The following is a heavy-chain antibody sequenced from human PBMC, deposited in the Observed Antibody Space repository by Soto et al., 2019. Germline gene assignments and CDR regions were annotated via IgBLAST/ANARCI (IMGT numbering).Heavy chain of an antibody. CDR3: ARLRVLRYFDWLLGYGMDV. Sequence: GESLKISCKGSGYSFTSYWIGWVRQMPGKGLEWMGIIYPGDSDTRYSPSFQGQVTISADKSISTAYLQWSSLKASDTAMYYCARLRVLRYFDWLLGYGMDVWGQGTTVTVSS. CDR1: GYSFTSYW. D-gene: IGHD3-9*01. V-gene: IGHV5-51*01. CDR2: IYPGDSDT. J-gene: IGHJ6*02.